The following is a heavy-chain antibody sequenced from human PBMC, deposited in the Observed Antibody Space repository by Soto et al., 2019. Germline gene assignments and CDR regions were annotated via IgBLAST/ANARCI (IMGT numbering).Heavy chain of an antibody. CDR3: ARDIWVPLGRDFDL. CDR1: GFTFSSYW. D-gene: IGHD3-16*01. CDR2: IKQDGSEN. V-gene: IGHV3-7*01. J-gene: IGHJ2*01. Sequence: VQLVESGGGLVQPGGSLRLSCAASGFTFSSYWMSWVRQAPGKGLERVANIKQDGSENYYVDSVNGRFTISRDNAKISMYLQMNSLRADGTSVYYCARDIWVPLGRDFDLWGRGTLVTVSS.